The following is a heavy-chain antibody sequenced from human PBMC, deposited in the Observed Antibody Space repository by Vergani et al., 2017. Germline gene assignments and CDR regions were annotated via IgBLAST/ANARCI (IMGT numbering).Heavy chain of an antibody. CDR2: ISGSSGTI. J-gene: IGHJ4*02. CDR1: GFTFSSSS. V-gene: IGHV3-48*02. D-gene: IGHD3-10*01. Sequence: EVQLVESGGGLVQPGGSLRLSCAASGFTFSSSSMNWVRQAPGKGLEWVSYISGSSGTIYYADSVKGRFTISRDNAKNSLYLQMNSLRDEVTAVYYCARVVGGSQRRLDYWGQGTLVTVSS. CDR3: ARVVGGSQRRLDY.